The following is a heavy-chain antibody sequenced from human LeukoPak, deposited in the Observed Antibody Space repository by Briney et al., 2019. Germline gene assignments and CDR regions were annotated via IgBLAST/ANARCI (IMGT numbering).Heavy chain of an antibody. D-gene: IGHD2-21*02. CDR1: GFTFSTYA. CDR3: AKDRLPAAIPYYFDY. J-gene: IGHJ4*02. Sequence: GGSLRLSCAASGFTFSTYAMSWVRQAPGKGLEWVSAISGSGGSTYYADSVKGRFTISRDNSKNTLYLQMNSLRAEDTAVYYCAKDRLPAAIPYYFDYWGQGTLVTVSS. V-gene: IGHV3-23*01. CDR2: ISGSGGST.